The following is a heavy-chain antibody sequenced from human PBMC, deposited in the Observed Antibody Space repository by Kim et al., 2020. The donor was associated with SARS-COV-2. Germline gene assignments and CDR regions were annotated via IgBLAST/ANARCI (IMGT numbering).Heavy chain of an antibody. J-gene: IGHJ3*02. CDR2: XYYSGST. V-gene: IGHV4-59*13. D-gene: IGHD6-13*01. CDR3: AXXGIAXXGEXXXI. CDR1: GGSISSYY. Sequence: SETLSLTCTVSGGSISSYYWSWIRQPPGKGLEWIGYXYYSGSTNYNPSLKSRVTISVDXXKNQXSXKLXSVTAXDTAXXYCAXXGIAXXGEXXXI.